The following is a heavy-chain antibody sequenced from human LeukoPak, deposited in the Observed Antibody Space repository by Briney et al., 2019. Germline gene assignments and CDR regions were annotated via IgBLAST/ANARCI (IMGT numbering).Heavy chain of an antibody. D-gene: IGHD6-13*01. J-gene: IGHJ4*02. CDR3: ARGGRSSSWYKGYYFDY. CDR2: IYYSGST. CDR1: GGSISSYY. V-gene: IGHV4-59*01. Sequence: SETLSLTCTVSGGSISSYYWSWIRQPPGKGLEWIGYIYYSGSTNYNPSLKSRVTISVDTSKNQFSLKLSPVTAADTAVYYCARGGRSSSWYKGYYFDYWGQGTLVTVSS.